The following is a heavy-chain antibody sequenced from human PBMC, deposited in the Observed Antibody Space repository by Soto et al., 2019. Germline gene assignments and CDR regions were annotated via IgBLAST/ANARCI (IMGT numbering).Heavy chain of an antibody. Sequence: GASVKVSCKASGYTFTSYYMHWVRQAPGQGLEWMGIINPSGGSTSYAQKFQVRVTMTRDTSTSTVYMELSSLRSEDTAVYYCARGWGVVVITPIGLNWFDPWGQGTLVTVSS. D-gene: IGHD3-22*01. V-gene: IGHV1-46*01. CDR2: INPSGGST. CDR1: GYTFTSYY. CDR3: ARGWGVVVITPIGLNWFDP. J-gene: IGHJ5*02.